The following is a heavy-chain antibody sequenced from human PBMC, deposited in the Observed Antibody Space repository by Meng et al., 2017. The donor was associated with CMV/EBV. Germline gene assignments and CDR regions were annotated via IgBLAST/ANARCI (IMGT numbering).Heavy chain of an antibody. CDR1: GYTFTGYY. CDR3: ARVPYCSSTSCYLWFDP. J-gene: IGHJ5*02. CDR2: INPNSGGT. D-gene: IGHD2-2*01. V-gene: IGHV1-2*02. Sequence: SVKVSCKASGYTFTGYYMHWVRQAPGQGLEWMGWINPNSGGTNYAQKFQGRVTMTRDTSISTAYMELSRLRSDDTAVYYCARVPYCSSTSCYLWFDPWGQGTLVTVSS.